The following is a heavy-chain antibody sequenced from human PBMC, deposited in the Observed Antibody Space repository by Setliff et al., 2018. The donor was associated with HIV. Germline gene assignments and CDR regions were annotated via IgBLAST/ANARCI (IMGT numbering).Heavy chain of an antibody. D-gene: IGHD2-21*01. CDR3: ARLIPSAYFGPRQDAFDV. Sequence: TFENYAISWVRQAPGQGLEWMGKIIPIFDTTIYAEKFQGRITISADKSTATAYLELNSLRSEDSAIYYCARLIPSAYFGPRQDAFDVWGQGARVTVSS. CDR2: IIPIFDTT. CDR1: TFENYA. J-gene: IGHJ3*01. V-gene: IGHV1-69*06.